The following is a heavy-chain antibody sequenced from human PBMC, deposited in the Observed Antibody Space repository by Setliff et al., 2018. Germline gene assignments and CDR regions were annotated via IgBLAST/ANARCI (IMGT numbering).Heavy chain of an antibody. CDR2: IQFDGGDK. Sequence: GGSLRLSCAASGFSFSSYGIHWVRQAPGKGLEWVAFIQFDGGDKYYADSVKGRFIISRDNSKDTLFLQMNSLRAEDTAVYYCVTSTIIIYYFDFWGQGTPVTVSS. J-gene: IGHJ4*02. V-gene: IGHV3-30*02. CDR1: GFSFSSYG. CDR3: VTSTIIIYYFDF. D-gene: IGHD3-10*01.